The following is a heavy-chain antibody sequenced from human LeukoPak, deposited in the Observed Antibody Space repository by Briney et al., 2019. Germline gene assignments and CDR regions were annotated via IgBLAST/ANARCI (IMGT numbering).Heavy chain of an antibody. V-gene: IGHV4-59*08. CDR1: GASISSHY. J-gene: IGHJ6*03. Sequence: SSETLSLTCNVSGASISSHYWSWIRQPPGKGLEWIGYIYYSGSTNYNPSLKSRVTISVDTSKNQFSLKLSSVTAADTAVYYCARHVDYGSYYYYMDVWGKGTTVTVSS. CDR3: ARHVDYGSYYYYMDV. CDR2: IYYSGST. D-gene: IGHD4-17*01.